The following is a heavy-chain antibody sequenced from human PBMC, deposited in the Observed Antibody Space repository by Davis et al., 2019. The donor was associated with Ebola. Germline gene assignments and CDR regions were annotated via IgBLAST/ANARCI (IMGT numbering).Heavy chain of an antibody. CDR3: ARSILTGYSTYYYYGMDV. D-gene: IGHD3-9*01. J-gene: IGHJ6*04. Sequence: ASVKVSCKASGYTFTSYYMHWVRQAPGQGLEWMGIINPSGGSTSYAQKFQGRVTMTRDTSTSTVYMELSSLRSEDTAVYYCARSILTGYSTYYYYGMDVWGKGTTVTVSS. CDR2: INPSGGST. V-gene: IGHV1-46*01. CDR1: GYTFTSYY.